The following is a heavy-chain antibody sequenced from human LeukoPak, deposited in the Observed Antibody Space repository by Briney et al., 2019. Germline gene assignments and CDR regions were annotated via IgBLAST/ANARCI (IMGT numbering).Heavy chain of an antibody. CDR3: ARGGGITIFGVVNYGMDV. CDR2: IYYSGST. Sequence: PSETLSLTCTVSGGSISSSSYSWGWIRQPPGKGLEWIGSIYYSGSTYYNPSLKSRVTISVDTSKNQFSLKLSSVTAADTAVYYCARGGGITIFGVVNYGMDVWGQGTTVTVSS. V-gene: IGHV4-39*07. CDR1: GGSISSSSYS. D-gene: IGHD3-3*01. J-gene: IGHJ6*02.